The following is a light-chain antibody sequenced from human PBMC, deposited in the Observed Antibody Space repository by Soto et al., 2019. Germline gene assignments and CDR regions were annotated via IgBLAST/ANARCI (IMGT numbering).Light chain of an antibody. CDR3: NSYTSSTTWV. J-gene: IGLJ3*02. CDR1: SSDVGGYNY. CDR2: EVS. V-gene: IGLV2-14*01. Sequence: QSVLTQPASVSGSPGQSITISCTGTSSDVGGYNYVSWYQQHPGTAPKLMIYEVSNRPSGVSDRFSGSRSGNTASLTISGLQAEDESEYYCNSYTSSTTWVFGGGTKLTVL.